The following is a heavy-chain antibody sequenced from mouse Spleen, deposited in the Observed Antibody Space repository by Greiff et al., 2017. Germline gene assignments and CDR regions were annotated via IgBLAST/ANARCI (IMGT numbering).Heavy chain of an antibody. CDR2: IWSGGST. D-gene: IGHD1-1*01. V-gene: IGHV2-2*01. J-gene: IGHJ3*01. CDR3: ARNGYYGSREDWFAY. CDR1: GFSLTSYG. Sequence: VQLQQSGPGLVQPSQSLSITCTVSGFSLTSYGVHWVRQSPGKGLEWLGVIWSGGSTDYNAAFISRLSISKDNSKSQVFFKMNSLQADDTAIYYCARNGYYGSREDWFAYWGQGTLVTVSA.